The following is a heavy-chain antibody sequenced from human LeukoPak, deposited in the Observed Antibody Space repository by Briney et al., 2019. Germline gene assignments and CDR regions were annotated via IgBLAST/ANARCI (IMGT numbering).Heavy chain of an antibody. D-gene: IGHD3-16*01. CDR1: GLTVSSNY. CDR3: ARDLGPPGYFDY. V-gene: IGHV3-66*01. CDR2: IYSGGST. J-gene: IGHJ4*02. Sequence: GGSLRLSCAASGLTVSSNYMSWVRQAPGKGLEWVSVIYSGGSTYYADSVKGRFTISRDNSKNTLYLQMNSLRAEDTAVYYCARDLGPPGYFDYWGQGTLVTVSS.